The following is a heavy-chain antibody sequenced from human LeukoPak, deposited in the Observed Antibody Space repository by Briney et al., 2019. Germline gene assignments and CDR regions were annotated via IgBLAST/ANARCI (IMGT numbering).Heavy chain of an antibody. CDR2: ISSSSSYI. Sequence: GGSLRLSCAASGFTFSSYSMNWVRQAPGKGLEWVSSISSSSSYIYYADSVKGRFTISRDNAKNSLYLQMNSLRAEDTAVYYCTTYYYDSSGYYPDAFDIWGQGTMVTVSS. J-gene: IGHJ3*02. D-gene: IGHD3-22*01. V-gene: IGHV3-21*01. CDR1: GFTFSSYS. CDR3: TTYYYDSSGYYPDAFDI.